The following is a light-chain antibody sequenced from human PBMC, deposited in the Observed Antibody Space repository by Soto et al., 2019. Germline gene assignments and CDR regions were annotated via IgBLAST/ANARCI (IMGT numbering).Light chain of an antibody. V-gene: IGKV3-15*01. J-gene: IGKJ2*01. CDR2: GAS. Sequence: EIVMTQSPATLSVSPGERATLSCRASQSVSSNLAWYQQKPGQAPRLLIYGASTRATGIPARFSGSGSGTEFTLIFSSLLSEDFAVYYCQQYNNWPPYTFGQGTKVDIK. CDR3: QQYNNWPPYT. CDR1: QSVSSN.